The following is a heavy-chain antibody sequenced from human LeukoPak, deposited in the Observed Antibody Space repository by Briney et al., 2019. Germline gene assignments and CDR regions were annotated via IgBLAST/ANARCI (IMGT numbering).Heavy chain of an antibody. D-gene: IGHD6-13*01. CDR3: AARYSSNWSYYFDY. Sequence: PGGSLRLSCAASGVTFSNYAMTWVRQAPGKGLEWVSGISGSGGSTYNADSVKGRFTISRDNSKNTLYLQMNSLRADDTAVYYCAARYSSNWSYYFDYWGQGTLVTVSS. V-gene: IGHV3-23*01. CDR2: ISGSGGST. CDR1: GVTFSNYA. J-gene: IGHJ4*02.